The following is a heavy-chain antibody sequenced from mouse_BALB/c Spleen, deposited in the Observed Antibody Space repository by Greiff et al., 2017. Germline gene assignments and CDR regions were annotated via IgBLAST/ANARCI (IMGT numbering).Heavy chain of an antibody. CDR3: ARDRGDEGAWFAY. Sequence: VMLVESGPGLVAPSQSLSITCTVSGFSLTGYGVNWVRQPPGKGLEWLGMIWGDGSTDYNSALKSRLSISKDNSKSQVFLQMNSLQTDDTARYYCARDRGDEGAWFAYWGQGTLVTVSA. CDR2: IWGDGST. D-gene: IGHD3-3*01. J-gene: IGHJ3*01. CDR1: GFSLTGYG. V-gene: IGHV2-6-7*01.